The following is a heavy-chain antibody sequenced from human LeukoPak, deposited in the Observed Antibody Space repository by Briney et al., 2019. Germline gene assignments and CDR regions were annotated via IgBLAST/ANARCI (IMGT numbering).Heavy chain of an antibody. J-gene: IGHJ4*02. V-gene: IGHV1-2*02. CDR3: APLWDYYDSSGYYRDY. D-gene: IGHD3-22*01. CDR2: INPNSGGT. CDR1: GYTFTVYY. Sequence: GASVKVSCKASGYTFTVYYIHWVRQAPGQGLEWMGWINPNSGGTNYAQKFQGRVTMTRDTSISTAYMELSRLRSDDTAVYYCAPLWDYYDSSGYYRDYWGQGTLVTVSS.